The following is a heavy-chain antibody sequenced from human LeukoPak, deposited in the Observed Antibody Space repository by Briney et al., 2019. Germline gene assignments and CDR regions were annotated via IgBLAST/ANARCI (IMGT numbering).Heavy chain of an antibody. Sequence: ASVKVSCKTPGDTFTGHYVHWVRQAPGQGLEWMGWINPDRGRADSAQKFQGTVAMTRDTSLTTVYLELSRLRRDDTAVYFCARGPPQLGMHDPFDIWGQGTTVTVS. CDR1: GDTFTGHY. D-gene: IGHD7-27*01. J-gene: IGHJ3*02. CDR2: INPDRGRA. CDR3: ARGPPQLGMHDPFDI. V-gene: IGHV1-2*02.